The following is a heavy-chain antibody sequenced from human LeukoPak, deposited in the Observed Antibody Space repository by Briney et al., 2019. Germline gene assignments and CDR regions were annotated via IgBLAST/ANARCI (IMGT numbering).Heavy chain of an antibody. V-gene: IGHV3-7*01. CDR3: AREDGYCSGGDCYSYFDS. Sequence: SCKASGYTFTSYYMHWVRQAPGKGLEWVAYIKKTGSETYYVDSVKGRFTITRDNTRNSLFLQMYNLRVEDTAVYFCAREDGYCSGGDCYSYFDSWGQGTLVTVSS. D-gene: IGHD2-15*01. J-gene: IGHJ4*02. CDR1: GYTFTSYY. CDR2: IKKTGSET.